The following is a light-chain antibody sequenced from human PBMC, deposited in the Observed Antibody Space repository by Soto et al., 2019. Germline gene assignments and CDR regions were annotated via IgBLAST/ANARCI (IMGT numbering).Light chain of an antibody. Sequence: DIPLTQSPSFLSASVGDRVTITCRASQGISSYLAWYQQKPGKAPKLLIYVASTLQSGVPSRFSDSGSGTEFTLKISSLQPEDFATYYGQQLNSYPPVTCGQGTRLEIK. CDR2: VAS. V-gene: IGKV1-9*01. CDR1: QGISSY. CDR3: QQLNSYPPVT. J-gene: IGKJ5*01.